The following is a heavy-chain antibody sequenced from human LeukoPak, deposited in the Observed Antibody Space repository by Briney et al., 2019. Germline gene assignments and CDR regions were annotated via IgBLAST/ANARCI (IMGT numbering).Heavy chain of an antibody. J-gene: IGHJ4*02. V-gene: IGHV4-34*01. CDR3: ARGLIYSSGWRLIKKFDY. D-gene: IGHD6-19*01. CDR2: INHSGST. Sequence: SETLSLTCAVYGGSFSGYYWSWIRQPPGKGLEWIGEINHSGSTNYNPSLKSRVTISVDTSKNQFSLKLSSVTAADTPVYYCARGLIYSSGWRLIKKFDYWGQGTLVTVSS. CDR1: GGSFSGYY.